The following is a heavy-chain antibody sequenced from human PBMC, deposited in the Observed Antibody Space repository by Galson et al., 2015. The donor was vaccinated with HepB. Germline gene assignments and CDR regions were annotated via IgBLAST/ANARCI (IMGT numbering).Heavy chain of an antibody. D-gene: IGHD3-3*01. CDR2: TSSEGPRK. CDR3: ARESGPHELFDY. J-gene: IGHJ4*02. V-gene: IGHV3-30*04. CDR1: GLTFSNSV. Sequence: SLRLSCAASGLTFSNSVLHWVRQAPGKGPEWVAVTSSEGPRKYYDYSVQGRFTISRYKSNTILYLQINTLSPEATAVYYCARESGPHELFDYWGEGALVSVSS.